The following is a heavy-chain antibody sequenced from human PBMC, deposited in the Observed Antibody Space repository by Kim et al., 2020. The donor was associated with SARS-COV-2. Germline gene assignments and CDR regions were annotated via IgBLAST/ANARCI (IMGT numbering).Heavy chain of an antibody. CDR2: IYYSGST. D-gene: IGHD6-13*01. CDR1: GGSISSYY. Sequence: SETLSLTCTVSGGSISSYYWSWIRQPPGKGLEWIGYIYYSGSTNYNPSLKSRVTISVDTSKNQFSLKLSSVTAADTAVYYCARGGIAAFGPFPAFDIWGQGTMVTVSS. V-gene: IGHV4-59*01. J-gene: IGHJ3*02. CDR3: ARGGIAAFGPFPAFDI.